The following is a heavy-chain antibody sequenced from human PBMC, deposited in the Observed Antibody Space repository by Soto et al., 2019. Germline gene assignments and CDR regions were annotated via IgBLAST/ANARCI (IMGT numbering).Heavy chain of an antibody. CDR3: ARHPSNFWFDP. Sequence: SETLSLTCTVSGGSISSYYWSWIRQPPGKGLEWIGSIYYSGSTYYNPSLKSRVTVSVDTSKNQFSLKLSSVTAADTAVYYCARHPSNFWFDPWGQGTLVTVSS. CDR1: GGSISSYY. CDR2: IYYSGST. J-gene: IGHJ5*02. V-gene: IGHV4-59*08. D-gene: IGHD4-4*01.